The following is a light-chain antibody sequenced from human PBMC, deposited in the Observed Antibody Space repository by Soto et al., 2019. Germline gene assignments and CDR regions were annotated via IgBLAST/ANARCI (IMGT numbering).Light chain of an antibody. J-gene: IGKJ5*01. CDR1: QSVAGTY. CDR3: QSYAGSPT. CDR2: GAY. V-gene: IGKV3-20*01. Sequence: EIGLTQSPGTLSLSPGEKATLSCWASQSVAGTYLGWYQQKPGQAPTLLIYGAYSRATGITDSFRGSGYGKDFTLTISSLEPQDFALYYFQSYAGSPTFGQGTRLEMK.